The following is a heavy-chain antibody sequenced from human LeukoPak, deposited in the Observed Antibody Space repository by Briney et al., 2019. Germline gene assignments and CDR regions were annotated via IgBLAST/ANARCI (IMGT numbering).Heavy chain of an antibody. D-gene: IGHD1-26*01. CDR2: IYTSGST. Sequence: SETLSLTCTVSGGSISSYYWSWIRQPAGKGLEWIGRIYTSGSTNYNPSLKSRVTMSVDTSKSQFSLKLISVTAADTAVYYCARDPRGIVGANHNWFDPWGQGTLVTVSS. CDR1: GGSISSYY. J-gene: IGHJ5*02. CDR3: ARDPRGIVGANHNWFDP. V-gene: IGHV4-4*07.